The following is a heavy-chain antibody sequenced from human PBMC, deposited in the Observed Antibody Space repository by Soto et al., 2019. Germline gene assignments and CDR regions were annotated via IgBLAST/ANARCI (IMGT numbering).Heavy chain of an antibody. CDR3: ARVKYYYDSSGYAFFDY. V-gene: IGHV4-34*01. CDR2: INHSGST. J-gene: IGHJ4*02. Sequence: PSATLSLACAVYGGSFSGYYWSWIRQPPGKGLEWIGEINHSGSTNYNPSLKSRVTISVDTSKNQLSLKLSSVTAAATAVYDCARVKYYYDSSGYAFFDYWGLGTLVTVSS. CDR1: GGSFSGYY. D-gene: IGHD3-22*01.